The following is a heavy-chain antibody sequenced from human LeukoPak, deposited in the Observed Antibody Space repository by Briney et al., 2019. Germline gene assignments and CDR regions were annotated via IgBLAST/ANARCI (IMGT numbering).Heavy chain of an antibody. Sequence: SETLSLTCTVSGGSISSYYWSWIRQPPGKGLEWIGYIYYSGSTNYNPSLKSRVNISVDTSKNQFSLKLSSVTAADTAVYYCARVSMKLRIPQNWFDPWGQGTLVTVSS. J-gene: IGHJ5*02. CDR3: ARVSMKLRIPQNWFDP. CDR2: IYYSGST. D-gene: IGHD2/OR15-2a*01. V-gene: IGHV4-59*01. CDR1: GGSISSYY.